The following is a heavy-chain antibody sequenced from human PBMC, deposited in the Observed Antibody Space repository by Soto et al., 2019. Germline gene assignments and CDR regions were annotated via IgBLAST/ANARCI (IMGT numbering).Heavy chain of an antibody. CDR3: AREGKQGGFDY. V-gene: IGHV4-59*01. D-gene: IGHD3-16*01. CDR1: GGSITSYY. CDR2: IHYSGST. J-gene: IGHJ4*02. Sequence: SETLSLTCTVSGGSITSYYWSWIRQPPGKRLESIGYIHYSGSTNYNPSLKSRVTISVDTSKNQFSLNLSSVTAADTAVYYCAREGKQGGFDYWGQGTLVTVSS.